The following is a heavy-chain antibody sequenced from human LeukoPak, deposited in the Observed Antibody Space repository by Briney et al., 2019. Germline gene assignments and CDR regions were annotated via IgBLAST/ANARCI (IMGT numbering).Heavy chain of an antibody. V-gene: IGHV1-2*02. Sequence: ASVKVSCKASGGTFSSYAISWVRQAPGQGLEWMGWINPNSGGTNYAQKFQGRVTMTRDTSISTAYMELSRLRSDDTAVYYCARDGLYSSSTQGWFDPWGQGTLVTVSS. CDR1: GGTFSSYA. D-gene: IGHD6-6*01. CDR3: ARDGLYSSSTQGWFDP. CDR2: INPNSGGT. J-gene: IGHJ5*02.